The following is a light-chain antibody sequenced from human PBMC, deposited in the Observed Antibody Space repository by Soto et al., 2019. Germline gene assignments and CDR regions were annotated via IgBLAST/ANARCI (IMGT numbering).Light chain of an antibody. CDR3: QQYNNWPWT. CDR2: GAS. CDR1: QSISDT. V-gene: IGKV3-15*01. Sequence: IVLTQSPVSLYLSPGERATISCRASQSISDTLAWYQQKPGHAPRLLIHGASTRATGFPARFSGSGSGTDLTITISSLQSEDGEVYYCQQYNNWPWTFGQGTKVDIK. J-gene: IGKJ1*01.